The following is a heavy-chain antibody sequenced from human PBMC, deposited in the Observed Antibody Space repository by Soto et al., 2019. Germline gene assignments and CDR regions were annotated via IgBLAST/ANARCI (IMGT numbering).Heavy chain of an antibody. V-gene: IGHV3-21*01. Sequence: GGSLRLSCAASGFTFTRYSMNWVRQAPGKGLEWVSSISSTTNYIYYADSMKGRFTVSRDNAKNSVYLEMNSLSAEDTALYYCARESEDLTSNFDYWGQGNQVTGS. CDR3: ARESEDLTSNFDY. CDR2: ISSTTNYI. J-gene: IGHJ4*02. CDR1: GFTFTRYS.